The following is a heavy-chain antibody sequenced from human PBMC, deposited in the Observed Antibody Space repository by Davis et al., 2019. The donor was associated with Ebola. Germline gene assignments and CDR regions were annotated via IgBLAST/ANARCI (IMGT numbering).Heavy chain of an antibody. J-gene: IGHJ4*02. V-gene: IGHV3-23*01. CDR3: AKNRAGVVPVYFDY. CDR1: GFTFSSYA. Sequence: GESLKISCAASGFTFSSYAMSWVRQAPGKGLEWVSAISGSGGSTYYADSVKGRFTISRDNSKNTLYLQMNSLRAEDTAVYYCAKNRAGVVPVYFDYWGQGTLVTVSS. CDR2: ISGSGGST. D-gene: IGHD3-3*01.